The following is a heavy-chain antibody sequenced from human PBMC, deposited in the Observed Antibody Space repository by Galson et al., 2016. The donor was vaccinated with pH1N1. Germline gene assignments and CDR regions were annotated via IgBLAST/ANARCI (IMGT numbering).Heavy chain of an antibody. Sequence: SLRLSCAASGFTFSSYAMSWVRQAPGKGLEWVSHIYGSGSNTYYADSVKGRFTISRDNSKNTLYLQMNSLRAEDSAVYYRAKRNTVVRGGPCFDYWGQGTLVTVSS. CDR1: GFTFSSYA. J-gene: IGHJ4*02. D-gene: IGHD3-10*01. CDR2: IYGSGSNT. V-gene: IGHV3-23*01. CDR3: AKRNTVVRGGPCFDY.